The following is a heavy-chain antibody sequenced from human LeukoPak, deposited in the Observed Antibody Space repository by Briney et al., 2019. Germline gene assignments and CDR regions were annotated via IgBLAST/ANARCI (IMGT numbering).Heavy chain of an antibody. J-gene: IGHJ6*02. CDR2: ISGSGGST. Sequence: GGSLRLSCAASGFTFSSYAMSWVRQAPGKGLEWVSAISGSGGSTYYADSVKGRFTISRDNSKNTLYLQMNSLRAEDTAVYYCARDRLPYDSSGVNYYYYGMDVWGQGTTVTVSS. D-gene: IGHD3-22*01. V-gene: IGHV3-23*01. CDR3: ARDRLPYDSSGVNYYYYGMDV. CDR1: GFTFSSYA.